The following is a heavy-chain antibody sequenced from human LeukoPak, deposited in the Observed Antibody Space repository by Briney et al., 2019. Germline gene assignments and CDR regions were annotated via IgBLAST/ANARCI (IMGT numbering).Heavy chain of an antibody. CDR2: IRSKANSYAT. Sequence: PGGSLRLSCAASGFTFRGSAMHWVRQASGKGLEWVGRIRSKANSYATAYAASVKGRFTISRDDSKNTAYLQMNSLKTEDTAVYYCTRHLAGDYGDYRDYWGQGTLVTDSS. V-gene: IGHV3-73*01. CDR1: GFTFRGSA. CDR3: TRHLAGDYGDYRDY. D-gene: IGHD4-17*01. J-gene: IGHJ4*02.